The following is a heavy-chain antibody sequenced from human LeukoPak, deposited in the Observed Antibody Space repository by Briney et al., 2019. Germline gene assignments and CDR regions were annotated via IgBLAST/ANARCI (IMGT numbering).Heavy chain of an antibody. CDR2: IFYSGIT. J-gene: IGHJ4*02. Sequence: SETLSLTCTVSGDSVSSTTSYWTWIRQPPGQWLEYIGSIFYSGITFYNPSLKSRVTMSVDTSKNQFSLKLNSVTAADTAVYFCARQLAGLFFNSWGQGTLVAVSS. CDR1: GDSVSSTTSY. CDR3: ARQLAGLFFNS. D-gene: IGHD6-19*01. V-gene: IGHV4-39*01.